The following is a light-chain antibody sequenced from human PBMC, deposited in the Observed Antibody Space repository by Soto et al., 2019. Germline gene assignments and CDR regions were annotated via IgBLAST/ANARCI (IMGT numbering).Light chain of an antibody. V-gene: IGLV2-14*03. CDR2: DVS. CDR1: SSDVGGYNY. J-gene: IGLJ1*01. CDR3: SSYRTSNTRQIV. Sequence: QSVLTQPASVSGSPGQSITISCTGTSSDVGGYNYVSWYQHHPGKAPNLMIYDVSNRPSGVSNRFSGSKSGNTASLSISGLQPEDEADYYCSSYRTSNTRQIVCGTGTKVT.